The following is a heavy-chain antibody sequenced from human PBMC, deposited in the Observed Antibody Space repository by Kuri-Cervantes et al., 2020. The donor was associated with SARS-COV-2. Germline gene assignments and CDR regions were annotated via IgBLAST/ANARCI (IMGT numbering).Heavy chain of an antibody. D-gene: IGHD2-21*02. CDR1: GFTFSSYS. CDR2: ISSSSSTI. J-gene: IGHJ4*02. CDR3: ARSRSTANLDY. Sequence: ETLSLTCAASGFTFSSYSMNWVRQAPGKGLEWVSYISSSSSTIYYADSVKGRFTISRDNAKNSLYLQMNSLRAEDTAVYYCARSRSTANLDYWGQGTLVTVSS. V-gene: IGHV3-48*04.